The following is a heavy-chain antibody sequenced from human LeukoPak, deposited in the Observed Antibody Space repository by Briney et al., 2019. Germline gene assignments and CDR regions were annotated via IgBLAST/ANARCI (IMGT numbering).Heavy chain of an antibody. CDR1: GYTFTSYD. CDR2: MNPNSGNT. J-gene: IGHJ3*02. D-gene: IGHD3-10*01. V-gene: IGHV1-8*01. CDR3: ARGKNTMVRGVGDALDI. Sequence: ASVKVSCKASGYTFTSYDINWVRQATGQGLEWMGWMNPNSGNTGYAQKFQGRVTMTRNTSISTAYMELSSLRSEDTAVYYCARGKNTMVRGVGDALDIWGQGTMVTVSS.